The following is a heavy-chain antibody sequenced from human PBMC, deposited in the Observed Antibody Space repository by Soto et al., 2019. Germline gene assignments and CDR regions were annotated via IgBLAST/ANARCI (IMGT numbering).Heavy chain of an antibody. CDR2: IYYSGST. Sequence: QLQLQESGPGLVKPSETLSLTCTVSGGSISSSSYYWGWIRQPPGKGLEWIGSIYYSGSTYYNPSLKSRVTISVDTSKSQFSLKLSSVTAADTAVYYCARHSEDTIFGVVISRFLGWFDPWGQGTLVTVSS. CDR3: ARHSEDTIFGVVISRFLGWFDP. J-gene: IGHJ5*02. D-gene: IGHD3-3*01. V-gene: IGHV4-39*01. CDR1: GGSISSSSYY.